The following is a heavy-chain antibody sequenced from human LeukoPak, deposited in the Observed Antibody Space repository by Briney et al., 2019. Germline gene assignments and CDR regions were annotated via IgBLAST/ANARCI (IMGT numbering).Heavy chain of an antibody. J-gene: IGHJ4*02. V-gene: IGHV3-48*03. Sequence: PGGSLRLSCAASGFTFSSYEKNWVRQAPGKGLEWVSYITGNGNNIYYADSVKGRFTIARDNARNSLDLQMSSLRAEDTAVYYCARKIPGTSYFESWGQGTLVTVSS. CDR2: ITGNGNNI. D-gene: IGHD1-7*01. CDR3: ARKIPGTSYFES. CDR1: GFTFSSYE.